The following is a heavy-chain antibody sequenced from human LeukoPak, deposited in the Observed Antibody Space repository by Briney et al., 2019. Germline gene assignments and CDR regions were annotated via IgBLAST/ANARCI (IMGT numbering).Heavy chain of an antibody. CDR2: ISSSGSTI. CDR3: ARGPGSPTRNDY. Sequence: QXPXXGXXXXSYISSSGSTIYYADSVKGRFTISRDNAESSLYLQMNSLRVEDTGVYYCARGPGSPTRNDYWGQGTLVTVSS. V-gene: IGHV3-48*01. J-gene: IGHJ4*02.